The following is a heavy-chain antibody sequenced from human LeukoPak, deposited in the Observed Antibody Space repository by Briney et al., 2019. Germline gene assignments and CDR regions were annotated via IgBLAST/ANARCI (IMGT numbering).Heavy chain of an antibody. D-gene: IGHD2-15*01. J-gene: IGHJ5*02. CDR2: IIPMFGTA. V-gene: IGHV1-69*06. CDR3: ASAGAVVDNWFDP. CDR1: GGTFSSYD. Sequence: ASVKVSCKASGGTFSSYDISWVRQAPGQGLEGMGGIIPMFGTANYAQKFQGRVTISADKSTSTAYMELSSLRSEDTAVYYCASAGAVVDNWFDPWGQGTLVTVSS.